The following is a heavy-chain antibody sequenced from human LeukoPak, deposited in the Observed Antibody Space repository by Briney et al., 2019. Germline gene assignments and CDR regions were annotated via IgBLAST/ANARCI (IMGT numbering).Heavy chain of an antibody. CDR2: ISYDGSHE. J-gene: IGHJ4*02. D-gene: IGHD5-12*01. Sequence: GGSLRLSCAASGFIVSSYAVHWVRQAPGKGLEWVAVISYDGSHEYYADSVKGRFAISRDIPKNTLYLQMNSLRAEDTALYYCARGGGYGYSGYDYFDCWGQGTLVTVSS. V-gene: IGHV3-30*09. CDR3: ARGGGYGYSGYDYFDC. CDR1: GFIVSSYA.